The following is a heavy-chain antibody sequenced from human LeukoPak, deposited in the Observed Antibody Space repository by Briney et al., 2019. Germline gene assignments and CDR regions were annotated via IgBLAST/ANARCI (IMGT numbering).Heavy chain of an antibody. CDR1: GFTFSSYA. CDR3: ARSQLLWFGELNYYFDY. V-gene: IGHV3-64*01. Sequence: GGSLRLSCAASGFTFSSYAMHWVRQAPGKGLVCVSAISSNGGSTYYANSVKGRFTISRVNSKNTLYLQMGSLRAEDMAVYYCARSQLLWFGELNYYFDYWGQGTLVTVSS. CDR2: ISSNGGST. J-gene: IGHJ4*02. D-gene: IGHD3-10*01.